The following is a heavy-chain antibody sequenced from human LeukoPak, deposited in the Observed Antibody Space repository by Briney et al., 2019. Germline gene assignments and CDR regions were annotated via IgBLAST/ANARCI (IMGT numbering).Heavy chain of an antibody. CDR1: GGSISSYY. CDR3: ARGRGFLEWLLDY. CDR2: IYYSGST. J-gene: IGHJ4*02. Sequence: SVTLSLTCTVSGGSISSYYWSWIRQPPGKGLEWIGYIYYSGSTNYNPSLKSRVTISVDTSKNQFSLKLSSVTAADTAVYYCARGRGFLEWLLDYWGQGTLVTVSS. D-gene: IGHD3-3*01. V-gene: IGHV4-59*01.